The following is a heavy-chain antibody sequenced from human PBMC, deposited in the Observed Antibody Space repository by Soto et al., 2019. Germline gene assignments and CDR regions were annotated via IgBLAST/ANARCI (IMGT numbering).Heavy chain of an antibody. D-gene: IGHD2-21*01. V-gene: IGHV3-74*01. CDR1: GFTFSSYW. J-gene: IGHJ4*02. CDR2: INNDGSGT. Sequence: PGGSLRLSCAASGFTFSSYWMRWVRQTPGKGLMWVSRINNDGSGTADADSVRGRFTISRDNAKNMLYLQLNSLRAEDTAVYYCARDVAPGYFDYWGQGTPVTVSS. CDR3: ARDVAPGYFDY.